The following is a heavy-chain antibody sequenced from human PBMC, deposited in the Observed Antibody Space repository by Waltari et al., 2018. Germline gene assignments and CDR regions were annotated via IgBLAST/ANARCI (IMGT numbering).Heavy chain of an antibody. CDR2: IWYDGSNK. CDR3: AKKSVPAAIGIAALDY. Sequence: QVQLVESGGGVVQPGRSLRLSCAASGFTFSSYGMHWVRQAPGKGLEWVAVIWYDGSNKYYADSVKGRFTISRDNSKNTLYLQMNSLRAEDTAVYYCAKKSVPAAIGIAALDYWGQGTLVTVSS. V-gene: IGHV3-33*06. D-gene: IGHD2-2*01. CDR1: GFTFSSYG. J-gene: IGHJ4*02.